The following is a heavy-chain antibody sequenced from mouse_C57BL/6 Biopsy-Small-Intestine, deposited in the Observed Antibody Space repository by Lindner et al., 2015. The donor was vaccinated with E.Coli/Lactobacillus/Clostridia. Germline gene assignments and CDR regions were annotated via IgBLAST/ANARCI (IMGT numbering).Heavy chain of an antibody. V-gene: IGHV1-63*01. Sequence: QLQESGAELVRPGTSVKMSCKASGYTFTNYWIGWAKQRPGHGLEWIGDIYPGGGYTNYNEKFKGKATLTADKSSSTAYMQFSSLTSEDSAIYYCARKRGNYYVDWYFDVWGTGTTVTVSS. CDR3: ARKRGNYYVDWYFDV. CDR2: IYPGGGYT. CDR1: GYTFTNYW. D-gene: IGHD2-1*01. J-gene: IGHJ1*03.